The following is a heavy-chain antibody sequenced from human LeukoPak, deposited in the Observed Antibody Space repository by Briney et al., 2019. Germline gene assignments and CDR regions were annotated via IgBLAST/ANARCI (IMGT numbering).Heavy chain of an antibody. CDR2: IYYCGST. CDR1: GGSISSSSYY. CDR3: ARDRNHFDSSGYENVFDY. V-gene: IGHV4-39*07. D-gene: IGHD3-22*01. Sequence: PSETLSLTCTVSGGSISSSSYYWGWIRQPPGKGLEWIGSIYYCGSTYYNPSLKSRVTISVDTSKNQFSLKLSSVTAADMAVYYCARDRNHFDSSGYENVFDYWGQGTLVTVSS. J-gene: IGHJ4*02.